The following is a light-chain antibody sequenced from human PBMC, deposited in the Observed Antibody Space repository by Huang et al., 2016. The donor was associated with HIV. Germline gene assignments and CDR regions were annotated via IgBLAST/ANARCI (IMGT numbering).Light chain of an antibody. V-gene: IGKV1-39*01. CDR1: QSVSTY. Sequence: DIQMTQSPSSLSASVGDRVTISCRASQSVSTYLTWYQQKPGKAPKLLIYAASSLQNEVPSRFSGSGSGTEFTLTISSLQPEDFATYYCQQNYNTPETFGQGTKLEIK. CDR2: AAS. CDR3: QQNYNTPET. J-gene: IGKJ2*01.